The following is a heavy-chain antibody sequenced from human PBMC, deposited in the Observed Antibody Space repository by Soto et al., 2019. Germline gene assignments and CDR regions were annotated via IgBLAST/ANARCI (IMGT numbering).Heavy chain of an antibody. CDR1: GYTFTGYY. V-gene: IGHV1-2*02. Sequence: ASVKVSCEASGYTFTGYYMHWVRQAPGQGLEWMGWINPNSGGTNYAQKFQGRVTMTRDTSISTAYMELSRLRSDDTAVYYCARGVPYYDILTGYPPNFDYWGQGTLVTVSS. D-gene: IGHD3-9*01. CDR3: ARGVPYYDILTGYPPNFDY. J-gene: IGHJ4*02. CDR2: INPNSGGT.